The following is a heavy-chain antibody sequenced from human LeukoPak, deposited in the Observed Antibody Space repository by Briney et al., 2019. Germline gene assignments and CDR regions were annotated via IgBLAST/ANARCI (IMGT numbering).Heavy chain of an antibody. CDR3: ARQHSGSYGY. CDR2: IYYSGST. Sequence: PSETLSLTCTVSGGSISSSSYYWSWIRQPPGKGLEWIGYIYYSGSTNYNPSLKSRVTISVDTSKNQFSLKLSSVTAADTAVYYCARQHSGSYGYWGQGTLVTVSS. J-gene: IGHJ4*02. V-gene: IGHV4-61*05. CDR1: GGSISSSSYY. D-gene: IGHD1-26*01.